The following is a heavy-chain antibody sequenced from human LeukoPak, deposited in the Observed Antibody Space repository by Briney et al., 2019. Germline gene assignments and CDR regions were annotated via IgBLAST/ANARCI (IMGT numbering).Heavy chain of an antibody. D-gene: IGHD4-11*01. CDR3: ARTSMTTVTTPTHYYFDY. CDR1: GYSFTSYW. Sequence: GESLKISCKGSGYSFTSYWIGWVRQMPGKGLEWMGIIYPGDSDTRYSPSFQGQVTISADKSISTAYLQWSSLKASDTAMYYCARTSMTTVTTPTHYYFDYWGQGTLVTVSS. J-gene: IGHJ4*02. V-gene: IGHV5-51*01. CDR2: IYPGDSDT.